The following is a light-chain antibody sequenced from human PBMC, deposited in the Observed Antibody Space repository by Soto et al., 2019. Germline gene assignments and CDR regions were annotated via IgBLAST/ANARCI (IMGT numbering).Light chain of an antibody. J-gene: IGKJ3*01. CDR2: GAS. CDR3: QQYGKSRFI. Sequence: EIVLTQSPGTLSLSPGERATLSCRASQSVSSNYLAWYQQKPGQAPRLLIYGASSRATGIPDRFSGSGSETDFTLTISRLEPEDFAVYYCQQYGKSRFIFGPGTKVDIK. CDR1: QSVSSNY. V-gene: IGKV3-20*01.